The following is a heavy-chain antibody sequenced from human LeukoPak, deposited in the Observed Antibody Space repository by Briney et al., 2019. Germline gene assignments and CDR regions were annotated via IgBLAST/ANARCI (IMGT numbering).Heavy chain of an antibody. CDR3: ARDWGYYYDSSGYSDAFDI. CDR2: INPNSGGT. Sequence: ASVKVSCKASGYTFTSYDINWVRQAPGQGLEWMGRINPNSGGTNYAQKFQGRVTMTRDTSISTAYMELSRLRSDDTAVYYCARDWGYYYDSSGYSDAFDIWGQGTMVTVSS. V-gene: IGHV1-2*06. CDR1: GYTFTSYD. D-gene: IGHD3-22*01. J-gene: IGHJ3*02.